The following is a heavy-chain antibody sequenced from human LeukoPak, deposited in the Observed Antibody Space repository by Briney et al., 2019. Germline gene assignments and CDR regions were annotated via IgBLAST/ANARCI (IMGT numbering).Heavy chain of an antibody. CDR1: GGTFNNSA. V-gene: IGHV1-69*05. CDR3: ARDVHGDYGSGWFDP. CDR2: IMPLFGTA. J-gene: IGHJ5*02. Sequence: SVKVSCKTSGGTFNNSAISWVRQAPGQGLEWLGGIMPLFGTAGYAQKFQGRVTITTDESTRTVYLELTSLTSVDTAVYYCARDVHGDYGSGWFDPWGQGTLVSVSS. D-gene: IGHD4-17*01.